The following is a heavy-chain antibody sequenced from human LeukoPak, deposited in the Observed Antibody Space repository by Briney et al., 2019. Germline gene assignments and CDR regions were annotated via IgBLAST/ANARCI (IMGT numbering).Heavy chain of an antibody. V-gene: IGHV1-46*01. J-gene: IGHJ5*02. D-gene: IGHD1-26*01. Sequence: GASVKVSCKASGYSFTTRALNWVRQAPGQGLEWMGIINPSGGSTSYAQKFQGRVTMTRDMSTSTVYMELSSLRSEDTAVYYCARGGSKWEPRHRFDPWGQGTLVTVSS. CDR3: ARGGSKWEPRHRFDP. CDR1: GYSFTTRA. CDR2: INPSGGST.